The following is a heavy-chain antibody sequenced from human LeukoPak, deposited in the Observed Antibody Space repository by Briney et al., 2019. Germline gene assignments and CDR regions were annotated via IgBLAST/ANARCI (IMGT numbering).Heavy chain of an antibody. CDR2: ISGSGRNT. CDR1: GFTFYNYA. V-gene: IGHV3-23*01. D-gene: IGHD3-22*01. Sequence: GSLRLSCAASGFTFYNYALSWVRQAPGKGLEWVSGISGSGRNTYYADSVKGRFTISRDDSKNTLYLQMNSLRVEDTAVYYCAKKGEWDNSGYYYAPPDYWGQGTLVTVSS. J-gene: IGHJ4*02. CDR3: AKKGEWDNSGYYYAPPDY.